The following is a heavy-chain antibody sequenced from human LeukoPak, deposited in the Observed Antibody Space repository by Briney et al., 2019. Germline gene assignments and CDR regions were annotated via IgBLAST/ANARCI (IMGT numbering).Heavy chain of an antibody. CDR2: IKQDGSEK. V-gene: IGHV3-7*01. CDR3: ATRDLN. J-gene: IGHJ4*02. CDR1: GFTFSNAW. Sequence: GGSLRLSCAASGFTFSNAWMSWVRQAPGKGLEWVANIKQDGSEKYYVDSVKGRFTIFRDNAKNSLYLQMNSLRAKDTAVYYCATRDLNWGQGTLVTVSS.